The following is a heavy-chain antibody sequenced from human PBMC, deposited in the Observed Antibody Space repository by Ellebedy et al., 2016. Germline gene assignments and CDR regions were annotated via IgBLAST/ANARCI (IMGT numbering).Heavy chain of an antibody. CDR2: ISDNGRRT. Sequence: GGSLRLXXAASGFSFSNFSMSWVRQAPGKGLEWVATISDNGRRTYYADSVEGRFTISRDNLKGTLYLQMNTLRVEDTAEYFCTNDAFVVKTFEPVDYWGQGTLVTVSS. D-gene: IGHD1-14*01. CDR3: TNDAFVVKTFEPVDY. V-gene: IGHV3-23*01. CDR1: GFSFSNFS. J-gene: IGHJ4*02.